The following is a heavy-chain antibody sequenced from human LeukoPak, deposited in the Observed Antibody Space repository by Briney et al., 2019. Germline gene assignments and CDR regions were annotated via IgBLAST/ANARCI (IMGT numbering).Heavy chain of an antibody. CDR1: GYAFTDSY. CDR2: VNPNSGGT. J-gene: IGHJ5*02. CDR3: ARQVVRMTNNWFDP. D-gene: IGHD2-15*01. Sequence: ASVRVSCKTSGYAFTDSYLHWVRQAPGRGLEWMGYVNPNSGGTDYAQKFQGRVTMTRDTSITTAYMELTALTFDDTAIYFCARQVVRMTNNWFDPWGQGTLVTVSS. V-gene: IGHV1-2*02.